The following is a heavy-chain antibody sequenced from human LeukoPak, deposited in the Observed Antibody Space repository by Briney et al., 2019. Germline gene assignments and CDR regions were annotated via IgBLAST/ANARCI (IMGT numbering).Heavy chain of an antibody. Sequence: PGGSLRLSCAASGFTFSSYAMSWVRQAPGKGLEWVSAISGSGGSTYYADSVKDRFTISRDNSKNTLYLQMNSLRAEDTAVYYCAKSERALIVVVILDYWGQGTLVTVSS. CDR3: AKSERALIVVVILDY. J-gene: IGHJ4*02. V-gene: IGHV3-23*01. D-gene: IGHD2-15*01. CDR2: ISGSGGST. CDR1: GFTFSSYA.